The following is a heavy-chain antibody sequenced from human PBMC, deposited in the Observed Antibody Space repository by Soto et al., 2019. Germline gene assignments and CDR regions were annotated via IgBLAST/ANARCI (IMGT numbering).Heavy chain of an antibody. CDR3: ARGVKYYYDSSGYYSTGLVDY. D-gene: IGHD3-22*01. J-gene: IGHJ4*02. V-gene: IGHV1-2*04. Sequence: QVQLVQSGAEVKKPGASVKVSCKASGYTFTGYYMHWVRQAPGQGLEWMGWINPNSGGTNYAQKFQGWVTMTRDTSVSTVYMELSRLRSDDTAVYYCARGVKYYYDSSGYYSTGLVDYWGQGTLVTVSS. CDR1: GYTFTGYY. CDR2: INPNSGGT.